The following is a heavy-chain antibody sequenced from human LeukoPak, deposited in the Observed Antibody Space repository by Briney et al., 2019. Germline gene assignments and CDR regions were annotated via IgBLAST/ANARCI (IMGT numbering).Heavy chain of an antibody. CDR1: GGSISSSSYS. CDR3: ARRVRSADYRLDY. CDR2: ISPSGNT. Sequence: SETLSLTCTVSGGSISSSSYSWTWIRQPPGKSLEWVGEISPSGNTQYNPSLKSRVTISLDASKSQFYLKLNSVTAADTAVYYCARRVRSADYRLDYWGQGTLVTVSS. V-gene: IGHV4-39*07. J-gene: IGHJ4*02. D-gene: IGHD4-11*01.